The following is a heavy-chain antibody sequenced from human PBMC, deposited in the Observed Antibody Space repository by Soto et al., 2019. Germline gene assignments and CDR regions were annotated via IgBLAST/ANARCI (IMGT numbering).Heavy chain of an antibody. CDR1: GGSVSSGSSY. CDR3: ARGGKVVPAAPYYYYGMDV. J-gene: IGHJ6*02. V-gene: IGHV4-61*01. D-gene: IGHD2-2*01. Sequence: SENLSLTCTVSGGSVSSGSSYWSWIRQHPGKGLEWIGYIYYSGSTNYNPSLKSRVTISVDTSKNQFSLKLSSVTAADTAVYYCARGGKVVPAAPYYYYGMDVWGQGTTVTVSS. CDR2: IYYSGST.